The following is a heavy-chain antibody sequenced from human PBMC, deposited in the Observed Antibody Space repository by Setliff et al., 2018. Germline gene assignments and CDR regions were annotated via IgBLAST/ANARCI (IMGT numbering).Heavy chain of an antibody. CDR2: ISSSSSYI. D-gene: IGHD3-22*01. J-gene: IGHJ6*02. CDR1: GFTFSSYS. Sequence: PGGSLRLSCAASGFTFSSYSMNWVRQAPGKGLEWVSSISSSSSYIYYADSVKGRFTISRDNAKISLYLQMSSLRAEDTAAYYCARGPIVVKGYYYYYGMDVWGQGTTVTVSS. V-gene: IGHV3-21*01. CDR3: ARGPIVVKGYYYYYGMDV.